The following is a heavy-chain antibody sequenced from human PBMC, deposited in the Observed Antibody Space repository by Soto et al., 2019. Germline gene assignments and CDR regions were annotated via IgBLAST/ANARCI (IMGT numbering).Heavy chain of an antibody. D-gene: IGHD3-10*01. J-gene: IGHJ4*02. CDR2: FTPIFGST. V-gene: IGHV1-69*06. CDR1: GGTLSNSA. Sequence: ASVKVSCKTSGGTLSNSAINWVRQAPGQGLEWMGSFTPIFGSTFYAQNFQDRVTITADKSTGTAYIELSSLTSEDTAIYFCARGRVRGVTVGRHFDFWGQRTLVTVSS. CDR3: ARGRVRGVTVGRHFDF.